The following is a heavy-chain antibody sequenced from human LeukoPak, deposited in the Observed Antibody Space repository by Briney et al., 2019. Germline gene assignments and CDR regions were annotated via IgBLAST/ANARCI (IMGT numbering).Heavy chain of an antibody. CDR2: SKGKTDGETT. CDR1: GLTFTNAW. V-gene: IGHV3-15*01. J-gene: IGHJ3*02. CDR3: TTDNGQKALDI. Sequence: GGSLRLSCAASGLTFTNAWMSWVRQAPGKGLEWVGRSKGKTDGETTDYAAPVEGRFTISRDDSKNTLYLQMSSLKSEDTAVYYCTTDNGQKALDIWGQGTMVTVSS.